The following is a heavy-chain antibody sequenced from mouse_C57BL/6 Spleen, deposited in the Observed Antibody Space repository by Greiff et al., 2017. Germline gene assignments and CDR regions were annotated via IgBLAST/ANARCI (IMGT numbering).Heavy chain of an antibody. CDR2: ISYDGSN. CDR3: ARVKTYGSSYPWYFDV. V-gene: IGHV3-6*01. D-gene: IGHD1-1*01. J-gene: IGHJ1*03. Sequence: DVQLQESGPGLVKPSQSLSLTCSVTGYSITSGYYWNWIRQFPGNKLEWMGYISYDGSNNYNPSLKNRISITRDTSKNQFFLKLNSVTTEDTATYYCARVKTYGSSYPWYFDVWGTGTTVTVSS. CDR1: GYSITSGYY.